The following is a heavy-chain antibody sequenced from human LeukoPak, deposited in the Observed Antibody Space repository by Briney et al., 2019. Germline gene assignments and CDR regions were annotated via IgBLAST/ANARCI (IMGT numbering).Heavy chain of an antibody. Sequence: GASVTVSCKASGYTFSSYHIHWVRQAPGQGLEWMGRINPSFNPGVDVTSYAQKFQGRITMTRDISTNTVYMELSSLTSEDTAVYFCARAGESIAGYYFDYWGQGTLVTVSS. V-gene: IGHV1-46*01. J-gene: IGHJ4*02. CDR3: ARAGESIAGYYFDY. CDR2: INPSFNPGVDVT. D-gene: IGHD3-16*01. CDR1: GYTFSSYH.